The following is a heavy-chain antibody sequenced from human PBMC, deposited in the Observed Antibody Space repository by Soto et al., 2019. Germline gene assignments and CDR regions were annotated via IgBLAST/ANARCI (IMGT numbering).Heavy chain of an antibody. CDR2: ISFDGSDK. CDR3: AKAGGSYFVIPGS. D-gene: IGHD1-26*01. Sequence: QVQLVESGGGVDQPGRSLRLSCAASGFTFSSYGMHWVRQAPGKGLEWVAVISFDGSDKYYTDSVKGRFAISRDNSKSTLYLQMNSLRGDDTAVYYCAKAGGSYFVIPGSWGQGTLVTVSS. J-gene: IGHJ5*02. V-gene: IGHV3-30*18. CDR1: GFTFSSYG.